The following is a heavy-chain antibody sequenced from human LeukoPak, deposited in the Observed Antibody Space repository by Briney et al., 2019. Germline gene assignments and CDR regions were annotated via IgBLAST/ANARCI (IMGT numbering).Heavy chain of an antibody. CDR1: GYSFTSFW. J-gene: IGHJ3*02. CDR2: IYPGDSDT. Sequence: GESLKISCKGSGYSFTSFWIGWVRQMPGKGLEWMGIIYPGDSDTRYSPSFQGQVTISADKSISTAYLQWSSLKASDTAMYYCARPQETGGDAFDIWGQGTMVTVSS. D-gene: IGHD7-27*01. V-gene: IGHV5-51*01. CDR3: ARPQETGGDAFDI.